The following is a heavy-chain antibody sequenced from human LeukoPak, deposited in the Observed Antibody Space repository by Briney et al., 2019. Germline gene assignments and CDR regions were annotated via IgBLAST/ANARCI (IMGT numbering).Heavy chain of an antibody. CDR3: ARVRAGATGPRGMAV. CDR2: ICTDGGT. V-gene: IGHV3-13*01. CDR1: GFTFSSYY. D-gene: IGHD1-26*01. J-gene: IGHJ6*02. Sequence: GGSLRLSCAASGFTFSSYYMHWVRQATGKGLEWVSAICTDGGTYYPGAVKGGFTISRENAKNSLYIQMNSLRAGDTAVYYCARVRAGATGPRGMAVWGQGPRVT.